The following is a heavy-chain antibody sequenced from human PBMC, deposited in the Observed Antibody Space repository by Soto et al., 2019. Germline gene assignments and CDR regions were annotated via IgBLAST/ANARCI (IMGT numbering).Heavy chain of an antibody. CDR3: ARRGYGSRWPNVYMDV. D-gene: IGHD6-13*01. CDR1: GFTFSNYG. J-gene: IGHJ6*03. V-gene: IGHV3-30*03. Sequence: GGSLRLSCAGSGFTFSNYGLHWVRQAPGKGLEWVSVISNNGTHKYYADSVKGRFTISRDNSENMLYLQMDSLRAEDMALYYCARRGYGSRWPNVYMDVWGKGTTVTVSS. CDR2: ISNNGTHK.